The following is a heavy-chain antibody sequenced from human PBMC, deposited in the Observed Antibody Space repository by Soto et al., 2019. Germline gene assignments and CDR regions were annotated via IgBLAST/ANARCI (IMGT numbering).Heavy chain of an antibody. CDR1: GFTFSSYY. J-gene: IGHJ6*03. CDR2: IGTAGDT. Sequence: PGGSLRLSCAASGFTFSSYYMHWVRQATGKGLEWVSAIGTAGDTYYPGSVKGRFTISRENAKNSLYLQMNSLRAGDTAVYYCARVGGHSSTVQPSYYYYMDVWGKGTTVTVSS. CDR3: ARVGGHSSTVQPSYYYYMDV. D-gene: IGHD6-19*01. V-gene: IGHV3-13*01.